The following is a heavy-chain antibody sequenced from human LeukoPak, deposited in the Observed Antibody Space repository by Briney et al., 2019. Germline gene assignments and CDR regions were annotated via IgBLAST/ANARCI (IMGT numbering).Heavy chain of an antibody. Sequence: ASVKVSCKASGYTFTSYDINWVRQATGQGLEWMGWMNPNSGNTGYAQKFQGRVTMTRNTSISTAYMELSSLRSEDTAVYYCAILRYFDYPFDYWGQGTLVTVSS. V-gene: IGHV1-8*01. D-gene: IGHD3-9*01. CDR3: AILRYFDYPFDY. J-gene: IGHJ4*02. CDR1: GYTFTSYD. CDR2: MNPNSGNT.